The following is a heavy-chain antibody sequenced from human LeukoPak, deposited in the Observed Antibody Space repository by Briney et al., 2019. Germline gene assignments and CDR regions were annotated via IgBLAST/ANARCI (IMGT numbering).Heavy chain of an antibody. V-gene: IGHV1-18*04. CDR2: ISGYNGDT. CDR1: GYTFTGYY. J-gene: IGHJ4*02. Sequence: GASVKVSCKASGYTFTGYYMHWVRQAPGQGLEWMGWISGYNGDTKYARKLQGRVTMTTDTSTSTAYMELRSLRSDDTAVYYCARQTLWNLPYFDYWGQGTLVTVSS. CDR3: ARQTLWNLPYFDY. D-gene: IGHD1-1*01.